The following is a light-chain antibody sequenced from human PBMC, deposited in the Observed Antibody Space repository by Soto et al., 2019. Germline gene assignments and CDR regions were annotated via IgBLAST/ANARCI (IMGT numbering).Light chain of an antibody. Sequence: QSVLTQPPSASGSPGQSVTISCTGTSSDVGGYKYVSWYQQHPGKAPKLMIYDVTKRPSGVPDRFSGSKSGNTASLTVSGLQAEDEDDYYCGSYVGGSHVGVVFGGGTKLTVL. V-gene: IGLV2-8*01. CDR3: GSYVGGSHVGVV. CDR1: SSDVGGYKY. J-gene: IGLJ2*01. CDR2: DVT.